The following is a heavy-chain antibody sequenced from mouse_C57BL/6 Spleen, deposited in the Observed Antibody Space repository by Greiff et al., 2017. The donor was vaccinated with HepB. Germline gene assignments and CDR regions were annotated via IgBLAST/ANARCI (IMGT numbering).Heavy chain of an antibody. Sequence: EVQLKESGGDLVKPGGSLKLSCAASGFTFSSYGMSWVRQTPDKRLEWVATISSGGSYTYYPDSVKGRFTISRDNAKNTLYLQMSSLKSEDTAMYYCASQGYDYEDYAMDYWGQGTSVTVSS. V-gene: IGHV5-6*01. J-gene: IGHJ4*01. CDR2: ISSGGSYT. CDR1: GFTFSSYG. CDR3: ASQGYDYEDYAMDY. D-gene: IGHD2-4*01.